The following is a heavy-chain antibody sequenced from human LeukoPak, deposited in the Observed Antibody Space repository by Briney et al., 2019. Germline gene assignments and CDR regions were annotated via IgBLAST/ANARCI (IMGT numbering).Heavy chain of an antibody. Sequence: SETLSLTRAVSGGPFSGYFWSWIRQSSGKGLEWIGEIHNSGTTNYNPSLNSRVTISEDTSKNQFYLNLSSVTAADTAVYYCARRYYYTLGSFPFDFWGQGTLVTVSS. CDR3: ARRYYYTLGSFPFDF. D-gene: IGHD3-10*01. J-gene: IGHJ4*02. CDR1: GGPFSGYF. CDR2: IHNSGTT. V-gene: IGHV4-34*01.